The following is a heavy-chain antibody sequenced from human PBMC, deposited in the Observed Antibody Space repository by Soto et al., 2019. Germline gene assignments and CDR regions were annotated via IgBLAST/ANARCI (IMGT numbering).Heavy chain of an antibody. CDR1: GGSFTAHY. Sequence: SETLSLTCAVYGGSFTAHYWNWIRQTPGQGLEWIGEINHTGDTNYNPSLKGRGTMSVDTSKNQFSLQLRSVTAADTAVSYCAREVYYDILTGYYRAYYGMDVWGQGTTVTVSS. J-gene: IGHJ6*02. D-gene: IGHD3-9*01. CDR2: INHTGDT. CDR3: AREVYYDILTGYYRAYYGMDV. V-gene: IGHV4-34*01.